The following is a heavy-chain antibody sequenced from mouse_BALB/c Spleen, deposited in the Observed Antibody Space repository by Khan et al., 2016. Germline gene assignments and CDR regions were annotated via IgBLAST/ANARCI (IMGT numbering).Heavy chain of an antibody. CDR3: ARSTDC. J-gene: IGHJ2*01. CDR2: IDPANGNT. V-gene: IGHV14-3*02. Sequence: VQLKESGAELVKPGASVKLSCTASGFNIKDTYMHWVKQRPEQGLEWIGRIDPANGNTKYDPKFQGKATITADTSSNTAYLQLSSLTSEDTAVXYCARSTDCWGQGTTLTVSS. CDR1: GFNIKDTY.